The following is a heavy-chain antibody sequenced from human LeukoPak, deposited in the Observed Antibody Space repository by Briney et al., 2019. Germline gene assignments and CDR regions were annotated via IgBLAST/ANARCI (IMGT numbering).Heavy chain of an antibody. V-gene: IGHV4-4*07. J-gene: IGHJ6*03. D-gene: IGHD6-13*01. CDR3: ARDSLYSTALYYYYYMDV. CDR2: IYTGGST. Sequence: SSQSLSPICTVSGGSISSSYWSWIRQHAGKGLEWLGRIYTGGSTNYNPSLKSRVTMSVDTSKNQFSLKLSSVTAADTAVYYCARDSLYSTALYYYYYMDVWGKGTTVTVSS. CDR1: GGSISSSY.